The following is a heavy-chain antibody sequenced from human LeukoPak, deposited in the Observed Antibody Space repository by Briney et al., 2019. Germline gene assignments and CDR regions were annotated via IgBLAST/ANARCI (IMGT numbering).Heavy chain of an antibody. CDR1: GGSISSYY. CDR3: ARNALQDYFDH. CDR2: INYSGST. D-gene: IGHD2-21*01. Sequence: NPSETLSLTCTVSGGSISSYYWSWIRQPPGKGLEWIGYINYSGSTNYNPSLKSRVTISVDTSKNQFSLRLTSVTAEDTAVYYCARNALQDYFDHWGQGTLVTVSP. J-gene: IGHJ4*02. V-gene: IGHV4-59*01.